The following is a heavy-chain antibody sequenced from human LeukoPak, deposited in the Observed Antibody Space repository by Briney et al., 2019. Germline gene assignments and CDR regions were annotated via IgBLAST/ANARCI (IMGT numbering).Heavy chain of an antibody. Sequence: GASVKVSCKASGYTFTSYGISWVRQAPGQGLEWMGWISAYNGNTNYAQKLQGRVTMTTDTSTSTAYMELSSLRSEDTAVYYCAREGATVTDRTNYWYFDLWGRGTLVTVSS. J-gene: IGHJ2*01. CDR1: GYTFTSYG. CDR2: ISAYNGNT. V-gene: IGHV1-18*01. CDR3: AREGATVTDRTNYWYFDL. D-gene: IGHD4-17*01.